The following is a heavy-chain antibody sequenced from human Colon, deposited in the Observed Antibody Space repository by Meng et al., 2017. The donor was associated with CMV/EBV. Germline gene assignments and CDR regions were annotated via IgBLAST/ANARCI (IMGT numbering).Heavy chain of an antibody. CDR3: ARAHPLIPAASFDYGMDV. J-gene: IGHJ6*02. CDR2: IIPILGIA. Sequence: SVKVSCKASGGTFSSYAISWVRQAPGQGLEWMGGIIPILGIANYAQKFQGRVTITADKSTSTAYMELSSLRSEDTAIYYCARAHPLIPAASFDYGMDVWGQGTTVTVSS. D-gene: IGHD2-2*01. CDR1: GGTFSSYA. V-gene: IGHV1-69*10.